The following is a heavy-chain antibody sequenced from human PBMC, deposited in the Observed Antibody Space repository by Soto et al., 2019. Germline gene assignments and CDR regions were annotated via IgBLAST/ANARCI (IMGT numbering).Heavy chain of an antibody. CDR3: ARHHVRGRTIAGAAEF. V-gene: IGHV4-34*01. CDR2: INHSGNT. CDR1: GKSLSGYY. D-gene: IGHD1-26*01. Sequence: QVQLQQWGAGLLKPSETLSLTCAVYGKSLSGYYWSWIRQPPGKALEWIGEINHSGNTNYNPSLKSRDVIAVHTSKNQLFLNLSSVTAADTAMYYCARHHVRGRTIAGAAEFWGQGTLVTVSS. J-gene: IGHJ4*02.